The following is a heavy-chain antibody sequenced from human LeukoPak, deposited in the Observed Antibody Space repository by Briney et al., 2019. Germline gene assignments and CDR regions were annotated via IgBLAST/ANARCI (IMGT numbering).Heavy chain of an antibody. CDR2: ISAYNGNT. J-gene: IGHJ6*02. CDR1: GYTFTSYG. V-gene: IGHV1-18*01. CDR3: ARDPPRIVVVVAATNYYGMDV. D-gene: IGHD2-15*01. Sequence: ASVKVSCKASGYTFTSYGISWVRQAPGQGLEWMGWISAYNGNTNYAQKLQGRVTMTTDTSTSTAYMELRSLRSDDTAVYYCARDPPRIVVVVAATNYYGMDVWGQGTTVTVSS.